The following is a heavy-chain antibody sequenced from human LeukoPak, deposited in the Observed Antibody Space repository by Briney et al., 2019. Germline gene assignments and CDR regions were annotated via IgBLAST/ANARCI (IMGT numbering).Heavy chain of an antibody. CDR1: GYTFSSDD. J-gene: IGHJ6*02. CDR3: ARAKTKVVVATVYYYYGMDV. D-gene: IGHD2-15*01. CDR2: MNPNSGNT. Sequence: ASVKVSCKASGYTFSSDDFNWVRQATGQGLEWMGWMNPNSGNTGYVQKFQGRVTMTRNTSISTAYMELSSLRSDDTAVYYCARAKTKVVVATVYYYYGMDVWGQGTTVTVSS. V-gene: IGHV1-8*01.